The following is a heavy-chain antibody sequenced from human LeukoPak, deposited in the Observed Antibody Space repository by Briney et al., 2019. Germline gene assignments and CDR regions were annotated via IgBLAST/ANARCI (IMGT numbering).Heavy chain of an antibody. CDR1: GYTFTGYY. V-gene: IGHV1-2*06. J-gene: IGHJ4*02. CDR2: INPNSGGT. Sequence: ASVKVSCKASGYTFTGYYMHWVPQAPGQGLEWMGRINPNSGGTNYAQKFQGRVTMTRDTSISTAYMELSRLRSDDTAVYYCAYDLVVVAATPVWGQGTLVTVSS. D-gene: IGHD2-15*01. CDR3: AYDLVVVAATPV.